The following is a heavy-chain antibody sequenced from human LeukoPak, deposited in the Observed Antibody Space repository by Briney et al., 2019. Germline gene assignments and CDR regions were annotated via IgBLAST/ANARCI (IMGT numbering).Heavy chain of an antibody. D-gene: IGHD1-26*01. CDR2: ISYDGSNK. J-gene: IGHJ4*02. Sequence: GRSLRLSCAASGFTLSSYAMHWVRQAPGKGLEWVAVISYDGSNKYYADSVKGRFTISRDNSKNTLYLQMNSLRAEDTAVYYCARSRDGSYYDYFDYWGQGTLVTVSS. CDR1: GFTLSSYA. V-gene: IGHV3-30*01. CDR3: ARSRDGSYYDYFDY.